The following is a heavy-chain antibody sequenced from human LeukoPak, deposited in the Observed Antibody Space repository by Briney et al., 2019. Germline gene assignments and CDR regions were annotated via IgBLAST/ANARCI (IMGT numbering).Heavy chain of an antibody. D-gene: IGHD2-2*01. CDR3: ARRDGYCSSTSCYADYYYGMDV. CDR1: GYSFTSYW. Sequence: GESLKISCKGSGYSFTSYWIGWVRQMPGKGLEWMGIIYPGDSDTTYSPSFQGQVTISADKSISTAFLQWSSLKASDTAMYYCARRDGYCSSTSCYADYYYGMDVWGQGTTVTVSS. V-gene: IGHV5-51*01. CDR2: IYPGDSDT. J-gene: IGHJ6*02.